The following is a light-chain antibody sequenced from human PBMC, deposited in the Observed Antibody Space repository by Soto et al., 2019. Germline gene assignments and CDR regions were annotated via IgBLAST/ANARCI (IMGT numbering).Light chain of an antibody. J-gene: IGKJ3*01. CDR3: QQYGTSPFT. CDR2: GAS. CDR1: ERISSNF. Sequence: VLTQSPDTLSLSPGERATLSCRASERISSNFLAWYQQRPGQAPRLLIYGASTMASGIPDRFSGSGSGTDFALTISRLEPEDFGVFYCQQYGTSPFTFGPGTTVKIK. V-gene: IGKV3-20*01.